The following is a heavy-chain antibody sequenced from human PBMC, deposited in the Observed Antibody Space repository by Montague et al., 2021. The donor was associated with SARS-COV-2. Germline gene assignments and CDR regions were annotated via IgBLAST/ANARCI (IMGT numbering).Heavy chain of an antibody. J-gene: IGHJ6*02. V-gene: IGHV4-4*07. CDR3: ARVGTLVRGVFISDAMDV. Sequence: SETLSLTCTVSGGSISSYYWSWIRQPAGKGLEWIGCIYSSGSTXXXPSXXXRVTMSVDPSKSQFPLKLTSGTAADTAVYYCARVGTLVRGVFISDAMDVWGQGTTVTVSS. D-gene: IGHD3-10*01. CDR2: IYSSGST. CDR1: GGSISSYY.